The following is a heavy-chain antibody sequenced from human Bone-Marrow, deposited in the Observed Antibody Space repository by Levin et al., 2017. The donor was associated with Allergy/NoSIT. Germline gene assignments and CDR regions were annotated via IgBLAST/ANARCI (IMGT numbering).Heavy chain of an antibody. CDR1: GFSFSSYG. CDR2: ISYDGSNK. J-gene: IGHJ4*02. Sequence: GGSLRLSCAASGFSFSSYGMHWVRQAPGKGLEWVAVISYDGSNKYYADSVKGRFTISRDNSKNTLYLQMNSLRVEDTAVYYCAKGRVSCSGGSCYSGPTPEFDYWGQGTLVTVSS. V-gene: IGHV3-30*18. D-gene: IGHD2-15*01. CDR3: AKGRVSCSGGSCYSGPTPEFDY.